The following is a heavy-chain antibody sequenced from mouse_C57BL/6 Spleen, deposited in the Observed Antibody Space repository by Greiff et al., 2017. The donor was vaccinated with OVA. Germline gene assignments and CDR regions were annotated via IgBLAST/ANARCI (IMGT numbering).Heavy chain of an antibody. CDR1: GYTFTSYW. V-gene: IGHV1-69*01. J-gene: IGHJ1*03. D-gene: IGHD3-1*01. Sequence: QVQLQQPGAELVMPGASVKLSCKASGYTFTSYWMHWVKQRPGQGLEWIGEIDPSDSYTNYNQKFKGKSTLTVDKSSSTAYMQLSSLTSEDSAVYYCARGATTSWYFDVWGTGTTVTVSS. CDR2: IDPSDSYT. CDR3: ARGATTSWYFDV.